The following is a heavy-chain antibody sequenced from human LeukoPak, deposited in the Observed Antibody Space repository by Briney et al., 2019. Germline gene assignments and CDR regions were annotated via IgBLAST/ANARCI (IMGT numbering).Heavy chain of an antibody. CDR1: GFTFSSYC. Sequence: GGSLRLSCAVSGFTFSSYCMNWARQAPGQGLEWVASINHNGNVNYYVDSVKGRFTISRDNAKNSLYLHMSNLRAEDTAVYFCARGGGLDVWGQGATVTVSS. CDR2: INHNGNVN. V-gene: IGHV3-7*03. CDR3: ARGGGLDV. D-gene: IGHD3-16*01. J-gene: IGHJ6*02.